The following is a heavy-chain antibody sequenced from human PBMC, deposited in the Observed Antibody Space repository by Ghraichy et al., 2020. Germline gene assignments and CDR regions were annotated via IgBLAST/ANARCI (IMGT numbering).Heavy chain of an antibody. CDR1: GFTFSSYA. D-gene: IGHD3-10*01. CDR2: ISGSGGSP. CDR3: AKGSASGDLHY. J-gene: IGHJ4*02. Sequence: GGSLRLSCAASGFTFSSYAMSWVRQAPGKGLEWVSAISGSGGSPYYADSVKGRFTISRDNSKDTLYLQMNSLRAEDTALYYCAKGSASGDLHYWGQGTLVTVSS. V-gene: IGHV3-23*01.